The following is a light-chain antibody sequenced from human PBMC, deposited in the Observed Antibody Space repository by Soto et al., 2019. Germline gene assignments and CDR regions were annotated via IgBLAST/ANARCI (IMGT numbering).Light chain of an antibody. V-gene: IGKV1-39*01. Sequence: DIQMTQSPSSLSASVGDRVTITCRASQSISSYLNWYQQKPGKAPKLLIYAASSLQSWVPSRFSGSGSETDFTLTISSLQPEDFATYYCQQSYSTPPWTFGQGTKLEIK. J-gene: IGKJ2*02. CDR1: QSISSY. CDR2: AAS. CDR3: QQSYSTPPWT.